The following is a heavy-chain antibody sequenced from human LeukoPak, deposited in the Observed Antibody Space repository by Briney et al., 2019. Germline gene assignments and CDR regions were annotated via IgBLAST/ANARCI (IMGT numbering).Heavy chain of an antibody. CDR2: IYTSGST. J-gene: IGHJ3*02. D-gene: IGHD2-21*02. CDR1: GGSISSGSYY. CDR3: ARNPGHCGGDCSPGAFDI. V-gene: IGHV4-61*02. Sequence: SQTLSLTCTVSGGSISSGSYYWSWIRQPAGKGLEWLGRIYTSGSTNYNPSLKSRVTISVDTSKNQFSLKLSSVTAADTAVYYCARNPGHCGGDCSPGAFDIWGQGTMVTVSS.